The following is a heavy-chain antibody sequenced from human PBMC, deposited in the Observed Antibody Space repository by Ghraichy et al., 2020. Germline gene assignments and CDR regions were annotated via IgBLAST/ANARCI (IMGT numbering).Heavy chain of an antibody. D-gene: IGHD1-26*01. J-gene: IGHJ4*02. CDR2: ISAYNGNT. Sequence: ASVKVSCKASGYTFTSYGISWVRQAPGQGLEWMGWISAYNGNTNYAQKLQGRVTMTTDTSTSTAYMELRSLRSDDTAVYYCAREKIQIFPAPEYSGSDFDYWGQGTLVTVSS. V-gene: IGHV1-18*01. CDR1: GYTFTSYG. CDR3: AREKIQIFPAPEYSGSDFDY.